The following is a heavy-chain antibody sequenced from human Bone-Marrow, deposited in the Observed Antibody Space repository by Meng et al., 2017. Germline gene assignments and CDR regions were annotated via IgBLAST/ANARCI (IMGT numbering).Heavy chain of an antibody. V-gene: IGHV4-39*07. CDR3: ARAGSGIVVVLDP. CDR2: IYYSGST. D-gene: IGHD2-2*01. Sequence: LRRRGSGPGLVKPSETLSLPCTFAGGSISSSSYYWGWIRRPPGKGLEWIGSIYYSGSTYYNPSLKSRVTISVDTSKNQFSLKLSSVTAADTAVYYCARAGSGIVVVLDPWGQGTLVTVSS. J-gene: IGHJ5*02. CDR1: GGSISSSSYY.